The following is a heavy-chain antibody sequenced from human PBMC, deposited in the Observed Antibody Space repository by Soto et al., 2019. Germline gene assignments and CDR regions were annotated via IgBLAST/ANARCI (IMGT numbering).Heavy chain of an antibody. V-gene: IGHV4-59*01. Sequence: SETLSLTCTVSGGSISSYYWSWIRQPPGKGLEWIGYIYYSGSTNYNPSLKSRVTISVDTSKNQFSLKLSSVTAADTAVYYCAREAGYYDSSGPNWFDPWGQGTLVTVSS. CDR1: GGSISSYY. D-gene: IGHD3-22*01. CDR2: IYYSGST. J-gene: IGHJ5*02. CDR3: AREAGYYDSSGPNWFDP.